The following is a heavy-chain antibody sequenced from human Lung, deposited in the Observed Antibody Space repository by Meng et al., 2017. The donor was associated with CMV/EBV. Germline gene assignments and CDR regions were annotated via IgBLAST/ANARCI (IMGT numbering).Heavy chain of an antibody. Sequence: GESLKISCAASGFTFSSYAMSWVRQAPGKGLEWVSAISGSGGSTYYADSVKGRFTISRDNSKNTLYLQMNSLRAEDTAVYYCAKDPVVLWQGGSYYVDYWGQGTLVXVSS. CDR3: AKDPVVLWQGGSYYVDY. D-gene: IGHD2-15*01. CDR2: ISGSGGST. V-gene: IGHV3-23*01. CDR1: GFTFSSYA. J-gene: IGHJ4*02.